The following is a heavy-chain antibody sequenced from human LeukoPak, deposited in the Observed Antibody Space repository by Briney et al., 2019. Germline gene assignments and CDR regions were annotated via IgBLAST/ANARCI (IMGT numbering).Heavy chain of an antibody. CDR3: ARDYYYGSGSYSAYYYMDV. J-gene: IGHJ6*03. Sequence: AAVKVSCKASGYTFTSYYMHWVRQAPGQGLEWMGIINPSGGSTSYAQKFQGRVTMTRDMSTSTVYMELSSLRSEDTAVYYCARDYYYGSGSYSAYYYMDVWGKGTTVTVSS. V-gene: IGHV1-46*01. D-gene: IGHD3-10*01. CDR2: INPSGGST. CDR1: GYTFTSYY.